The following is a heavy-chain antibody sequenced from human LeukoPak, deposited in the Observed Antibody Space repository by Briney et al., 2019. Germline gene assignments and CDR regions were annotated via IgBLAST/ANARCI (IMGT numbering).Heavy chain of an antibody. Sequence: VASVKVSCKASGGTFSSYAISWVRQAPGQGLEWMGGIIPIFGTANYAQKFQGRVTITADESTSTAYMELSSLRSEDTAVYYCARVRGSSGWYLARGDRFDPWGQGTLVTVSS. CDR2: IIPIFGTA. CDR3: ARVRGSSGWYLARGDRFDP. V-gene: IGHV1-69*13. J-gene: IGHJ5*02. D-gene: IGHD6-19*01. CDR1: GGTFSSYA.